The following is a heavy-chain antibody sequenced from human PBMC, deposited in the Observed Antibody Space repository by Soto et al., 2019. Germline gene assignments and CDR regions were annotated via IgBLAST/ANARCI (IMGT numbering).Heavy chain of an antibody. D-gene: IGHD4-17*01. J-gene: IGHJ4*02. CDR2: ISYDGSNK. CDR1: GFTFSSYG. V-gene: IGHV3-30*18. Sequence: GESLKISCAASGFTFSSYGMHWVRQAPGKGLEWVAVISYDGSNKYYADSVKGRFTISRDNSKNTLYLQMNSLRAEDTAVYYCAKPTPSVYGDYLDYWGQGTLVTVSS. CDR3: AKPTPSVYGDYLDY.